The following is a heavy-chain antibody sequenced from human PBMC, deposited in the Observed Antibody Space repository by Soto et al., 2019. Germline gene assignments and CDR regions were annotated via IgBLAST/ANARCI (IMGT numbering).Heavy chain of an antibody. J-gene: IGHJ4*02. CDR2: ITGSGGDT. Sequence: GASLRLSCAPSGFTFGSYVMSWVRQAPGKRLEWVSSITGSGGDTYYVDSVKGRFTISRDHSENTLYLQMSSLRAEDTAFYCCAKGSASSRPYYFDYWGQGTLVTVSS. CDR1: GFTFGSYV. V-gene: IGHV3-23*01. CDR3: AKGSASSRPYYFDY. D-gene: IGHD2-21*01.